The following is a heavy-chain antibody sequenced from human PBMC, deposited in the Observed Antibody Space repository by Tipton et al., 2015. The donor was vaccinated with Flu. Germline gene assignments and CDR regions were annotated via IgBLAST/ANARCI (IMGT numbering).Heavy chain of an antibody. J-gene: IGHJ4*02. D-gene: IGHD1-26*01. CDR3: VRAIYNSDNY. V-gene: IGHV3-7*01. CDR2: INQDGSQR. CDR1: GFTFSNYA. Sequence: SLRLSCAASGFTFSNYAMHWVRQAPGKGLEWVANINQDGSQRHYVDSVKGRFTISRDNPVNSVYLQMHSLRAEDTAVYYCVRAIYNSDNYSGRGTLVTVSS.